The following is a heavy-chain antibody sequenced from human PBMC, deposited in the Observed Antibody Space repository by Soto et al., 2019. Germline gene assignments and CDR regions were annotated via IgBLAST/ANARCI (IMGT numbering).Heavy chain of an antibody. D-gene: IGHD5-12*01. Sequence: PSETLSLTCTVSGGSISSYYWSWIRQPPGKGLEWIGYIYYSGSTNYNPSLKSRVTISVDTSKNQLSLKLSSVTAADTAVYYCARVILGMATIDYWGQGXLVTVSS. CDR1: GGSISSYY. CDR2: IYYSGST. CDR3: ARVILGMATIDY. V-gene: IGHV4-59*01. J-gene: IGHJ4*02.